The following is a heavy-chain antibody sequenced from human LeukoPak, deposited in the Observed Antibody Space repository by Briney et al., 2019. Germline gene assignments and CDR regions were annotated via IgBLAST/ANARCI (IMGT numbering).Heavy chain of an antibody. J-gene: IGHJ4*02. CDR3: ARDSTVSIAVAAHDY. D-gene: IGHD6-19*01. CDR1: GFTFSNFG. V-gene: IGHV3-30*03. CDR2: ISYDGSNK. Sequence: GRSLRLSRAASGFTFSNFGMHWVRQAPGKGLEWVAVISYDGSNKYYADSVKGRFTISRDNSKNTLYLQMNSLRAEDTAVYYCARDSTVSIAVAAHDYWGQGTLVTVSS.